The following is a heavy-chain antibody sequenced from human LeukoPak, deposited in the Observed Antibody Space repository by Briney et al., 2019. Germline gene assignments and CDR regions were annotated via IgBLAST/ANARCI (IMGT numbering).Heavy chain of an antibody. J-gene: IGHJ3*02. D-gene: IGHD6-13*01. Sequence: ASVKVSCKASGYTFTSYYMHWVRQAPGQGLEWMGIINPSGGSTSYAQKFQGRVTMTRDMSTSTVYMELSSLRSEDTAVYYCATGTAAAGPSGDAFDIWGQGTMVTVSS. CDR3: ATGTAAAGPSGDAFDI. V-gene: IGHV1-46*01. CDR1: GYTFTSYY. CDR2: INPSGGST.